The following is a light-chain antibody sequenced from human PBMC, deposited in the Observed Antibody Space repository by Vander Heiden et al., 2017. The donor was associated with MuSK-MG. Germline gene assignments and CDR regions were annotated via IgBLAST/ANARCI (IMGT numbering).Light chain of an antibody. CDR2: YDI. Sequence: QQKPGQAPVLVMYYDIDRPSGIPERFSRSNSGNTATLPISRVEDGDEADYYCQVWDSSSDSVIFGGWTKLTVL. CDR3: QVWDSSSDSVI. J-gene: IGLJ2*01. V-gene: IGLV3-21*04.